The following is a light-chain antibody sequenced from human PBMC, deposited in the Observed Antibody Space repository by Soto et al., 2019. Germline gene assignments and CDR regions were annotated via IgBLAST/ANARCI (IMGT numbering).Light chain of an antibody. Sequence: QSALTQPRSVSGSPGQSVTISCTGTSSDVGGYNYVSWYQQHPGKAPKLMIYDVSKRPSGVPDRFSGSKSGNTASLTISGLQAEDEDYYYCCSYAGSYKVFGTGTKVTVL. CDR2: DVS. CDR3: CSYAGSYKV. CDR1: SSDVGGYNY. J-gene: IGLJ1*01. V-gene: IGLV2-11*01.